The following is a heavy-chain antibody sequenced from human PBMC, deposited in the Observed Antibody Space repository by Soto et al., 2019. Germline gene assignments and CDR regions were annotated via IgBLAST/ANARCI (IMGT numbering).Heavy chain of an antibody. V-gene: IGHV3-23*01. Sequence: EVQLLESGGGLVQPGGSLRLSCAASGFTFSSYAMSWVRQAPGKGLEWVSAISGSGGSTYYADSVKGRFTISRDNSKNTLYLQMNSLRAEDTAVYYSAKSLAYCGGDCYSPFGDFDYWGQGTLVTVSS. CDR3: AKSLAYCGGDCYSPFGDFDY. CDR2: ISGSGGST. CDR1: GFTFSSYA. J-gene: IGHJ4*02. D-gene: IGHD2-21*02.